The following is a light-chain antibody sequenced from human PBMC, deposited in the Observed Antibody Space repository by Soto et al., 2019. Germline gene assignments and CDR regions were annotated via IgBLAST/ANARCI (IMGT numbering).Light chain of an antibody. CDR1: QSVDRY. Sequence: EIVLTQSPATLSLSPGDRATLSCRASQSVDRYLAWYQEKPGQAPRLLIYDASDRATGIPDRFSGSGSGTDFTLTISRLEPEDFAVYYCQQYGSSLTFGGGTKVEIK. J-gene: IGKJ4*01. CDR3: QQYGSSLT. V-gene: IGKV3-20*01. CDR2: DAS.